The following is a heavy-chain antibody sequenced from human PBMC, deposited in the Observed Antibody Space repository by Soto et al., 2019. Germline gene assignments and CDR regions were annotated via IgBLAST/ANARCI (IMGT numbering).Heavy chain of an antibody. CDR1: GFTFSSYG. J-gene: IGHJ4*02. V-gene: IGHV3-30*18. Sequence: QVHLVESGGGVVQPGGSLRLSCAASGFTFSSYGMHWARQAPGKGLEWVAVISYDGNNKYYADSVKGRFTISRDNSKNTLSLQMDSLGAEDTAVYYCAKDYYVFSSGYHTYYLDDWGQRTLLTVSS. D-gene: IGHD3-3*01. CDR3: AKDYYVFSSGYHTYYLDD. CDR2: ISYDGNNK.